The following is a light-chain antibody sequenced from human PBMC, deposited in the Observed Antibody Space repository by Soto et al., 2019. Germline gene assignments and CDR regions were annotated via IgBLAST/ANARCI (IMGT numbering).Light chain of an antibody. J-gene: IGLJ3*02. CDR1: SSDVGGYNY. V-gene: IGLV2-14*01. CDR3: CSFTTSHTWV. Sequence: QSALTQPASVSGSPGQSITISCTGTSSDVGGYNYVSWFQQHPGEAPKLMIYEVSHRPSGVSDRLSGSKSSKTASLTISGLQAEDEADYYCCSFTTSHTWVFGGGTKLTVL. CDR2: EVS.